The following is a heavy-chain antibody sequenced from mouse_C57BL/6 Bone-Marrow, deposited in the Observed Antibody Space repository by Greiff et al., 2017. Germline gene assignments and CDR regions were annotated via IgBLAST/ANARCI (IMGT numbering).Heavy chain of an antibody. V-gene: IGHV5-4*01. Sequence: EVKLMESGGGLVKPGGSLKLSCAASGFTFSSYAMSWVRQTPEKRLEWVATISDGGSYTYYPDNVKGRFTISRDNAKNNLYLQMSHLKSEDTAMYYCARDLIYYYGSSSAWFAYWGQGTLVTVSA. CDR3: ARDLIYYYGSSSAWFAY. J-gene: IGHJ3*01. CDR2: ISDGGSYT. CDR1: GFTFSSYA. D-gene: IGHD1-1*01.